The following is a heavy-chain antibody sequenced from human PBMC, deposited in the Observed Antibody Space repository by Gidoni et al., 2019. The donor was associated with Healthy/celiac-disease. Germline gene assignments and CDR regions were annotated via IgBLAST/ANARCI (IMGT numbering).Heavy chain of an antibody. V-gene: IGHV3-30-3*01. J-gene: IGHJ3*02. CDR3: ARDRGGSYLDDAFDI. CDR1: GFSFSSYS. Sequence: QVQLVESGCGVVQPGRSLRRCCAASGFSFSSYSRHWVRQAPGKGLEWVAVRSYAGSNKYYADSVKGRFTISSDNSKNTLYLQMNSLRAEDTAVYYCARDRGGSYLDDAFDIWGQGTMVTVSS. D-gene: IGHD1-26*01. CDR2: RSYAGSNK.